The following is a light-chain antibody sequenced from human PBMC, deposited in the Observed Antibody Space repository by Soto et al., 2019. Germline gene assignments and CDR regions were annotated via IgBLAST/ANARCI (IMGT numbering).Light chain of an antibody. CDR2: GAS. CDR1: QSVSSN. CDR3: QQYDNWPPIT. Sequence: EIVMTQSPDTLSVSPGERAALSCRASQSVSSNLAWYQQKHGQAPRLLIYGASARATGIPATFSGGGCGTEFTLTISSLQSEDFGVYYCQQYDNWPPITFGQGTRLEIK. V-gene: IGKV3-15*01. J-gene: IGKJ5*01.